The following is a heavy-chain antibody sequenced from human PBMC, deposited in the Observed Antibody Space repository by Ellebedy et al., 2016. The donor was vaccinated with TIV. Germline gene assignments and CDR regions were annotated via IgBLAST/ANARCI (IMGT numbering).Heavy chain of an antibody. J-gene: IGHJ4*02. CDR1: GFTFSSYA. D-gene: IGHD1-26*01. CDR3: ARDRAFGGSYYSDY. V-gene: IGHV3-30-3*01. Sequence: GESLKISXAASGFTFSSYAMHWVRQAPGKGLEWVAVISYDGSNKYYADSVKGRFTISRDNSKNTLYLQMNSLRAEDTAVYYCARDRAFGGSYYSDYWGQGTLVTVSS. CDR2: ISYDGSNK.